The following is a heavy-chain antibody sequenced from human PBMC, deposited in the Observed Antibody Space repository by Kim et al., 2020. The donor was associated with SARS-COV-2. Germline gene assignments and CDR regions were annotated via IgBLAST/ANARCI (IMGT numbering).Heavy chain of an antibody. D-gene: IGHD4-17*01. J-gene: IGHJ2*01. Sequence: GGSLRLSCAASGFTFSSYGMHWVRQAPGKGLEWVAVISYDGSNKYYADSVKGRFTISRDNSKNTLYLQMNSLRAEDTAVYYCAKGDGAMTTVTPLMYFDL. V-gene: IGHV3-30*18. CDR2: ISYDGSNK. CDR1: GFTFSSYG. CDR3: AKGDGAMTTVTPLMYFDL.